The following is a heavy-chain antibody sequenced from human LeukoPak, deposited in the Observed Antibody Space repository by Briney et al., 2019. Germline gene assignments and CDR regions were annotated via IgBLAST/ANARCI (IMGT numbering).Heavy chain of an antibody. CDR1: GGSISSGNYY. V-gene: IGHV4-61*02. D-gene: IGHD2-21*01. CDR3: ARESVWCDGDCYSRWFDP. CDR2: IYTSGST. Sequence: PSETLSLTCSVSGGSISSGNYYWSWIRQPAGKGLEWIGRIYTSGSTNYNPSLKSRVSISVDKSKNQFSLKLSSVTAADTAVYYCARESVWCDGDCYSRWFDPWGQGTLVTVSS. J-gene: IGHJ5*02.